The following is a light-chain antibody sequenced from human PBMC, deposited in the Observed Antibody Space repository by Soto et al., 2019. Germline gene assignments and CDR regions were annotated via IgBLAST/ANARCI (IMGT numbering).Light chain of an antibody. J-gene: IGKJ1*01. CDR1: QSISSW. V-gene: IGKV1-5*03. CDR3: QQYSYFAS. CDR2: KVS. Sequence: DIQMTQSPSTLSASVGDRVTITCRASQSISSWLTWYQQKAGQAPKLLIYKVSIVESGVPSRFSGSGSGTEFTLTISSLQPDGSATYYCQQYSYFASFSQGTRVEVK.